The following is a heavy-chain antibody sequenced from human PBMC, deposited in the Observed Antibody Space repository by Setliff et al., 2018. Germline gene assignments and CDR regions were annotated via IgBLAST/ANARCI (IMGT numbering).Heavy chain of an antibody. Sequence: AGGSLRLSCAASGFTFSDHYMDWVRQAPGKGLEWVGRSRNKGNSYSTEYAASVKGRFTISRDDSKNSLYLQMNSLKTEDTAVYYCTRDGAGTRSGFYFDYWGQGTLVTVSS. CDR2: SRNKGNSYST. CDR3: TRDGAGTRSGFYFDY. V-gene: IGHV3-72*01. D-gene: IGHD1-1*01. CDR1: GFTFSDHY. J-gene: IGHJ4*02.